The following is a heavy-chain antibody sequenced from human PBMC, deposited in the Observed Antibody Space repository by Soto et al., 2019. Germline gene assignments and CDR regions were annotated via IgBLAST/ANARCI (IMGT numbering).Heavy chain of an antibody. CDR2: ISSSGSTI. CDR1: GFTFSDYY. J-gene: IGHJ4*02. CDR3: SHGYYQYFNS. D-gene: IGHD5-18*01. V-gene: IGHV3-11*01. Sequence: GGSLRLSCAASGFTFSDYYMSWIRQAPGKGLEWVSHISSSGSTIYYADSVKGRFTISRDNAKNSLYLQMNSLKSEDTAVYYCSHGYYQYFNSWGQGTLVTVSS.